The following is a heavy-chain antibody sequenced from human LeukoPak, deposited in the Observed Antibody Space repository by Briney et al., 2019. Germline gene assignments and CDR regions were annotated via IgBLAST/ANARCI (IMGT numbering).Heavy chain of an antibody. CDR2: IYHSGST. J-gene: IGHJ2*01. V-gene: IGHV4-30-2*01. D-gene: IGHD4-17*01. Sequence: SQTLSLTCAVSGGSISSGGYSWRWIRQPPGKDLEWLGYIYHSGSTYYNPSLKSRVTISVDRSKNQFSLKLSSVAAADTAVYYCARGFHYGDYGVYFDLWGRGTLVTVSS. CDR3: ARGFHYGDYGVYFDL. CDR1: GGSISSGGYS.